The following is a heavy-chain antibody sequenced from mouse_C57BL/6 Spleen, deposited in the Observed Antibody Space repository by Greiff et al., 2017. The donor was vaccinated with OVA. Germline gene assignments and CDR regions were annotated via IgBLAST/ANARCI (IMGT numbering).Heavy chain of an antibody. J-gene: IGHJ3*01. CDR3: ARPVIYYDYDVEFAY. V-gene: IGHV5-6*01. Sequence: EVQRVESGGDLVKPGGSLKLSCAASGFTFSSYGMSWVRQTPDKRLEWVATISSGGSYTYYPDSVKGRFTISRDNAKNTLYLQMSSLKSEDTAMYYCARPVIYYDYDVEFAYWGQGTLVTVSA. CDR2: ISSGGSYT. CDR1: GFTFSSYG. D-gene: IGHD2-4*01.